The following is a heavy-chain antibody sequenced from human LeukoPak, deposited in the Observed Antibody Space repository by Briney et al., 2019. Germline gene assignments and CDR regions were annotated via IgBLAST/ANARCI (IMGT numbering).Heavy chain of an antibody. CDR3: ASRSTTMAKGYFDY. V-gene: IGHV4-59*08. J-gene: IGHJ4*02. CDR1: GGSISSYY. D-gene: IGHD4/OR15-4a*01. Sequence: PSETLSLTCTVSGGSISSYYWSWLRQPPGKGLEWIGYVHYSGSTNYNPSLKSRVTVSLDTSKNQFSLKLRSVTAADTAVYYCASRSTTMAKGYFDYWGQGTLVTVSS. CDR2: VHYSGST.